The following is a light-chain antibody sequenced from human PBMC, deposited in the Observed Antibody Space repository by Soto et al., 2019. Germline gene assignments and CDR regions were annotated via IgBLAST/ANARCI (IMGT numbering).Light chain of an antibody. Sequence: EIVLTQSPGTLSLSPGERATLSCRASQSVSSKYLAWYQQKAGQAPRLLIYAASSRATGIPDRFSGSGSGTDFTLTITGLEPEDFAVYCCQQYGSSPDLITFGPGTKVDIK. CDR2: AAS. J-gene: IGKJ3*01. CDR1: QSVSSKY. CDR3: QQYGSSPDLIT. V-gene: IGKV3-20*01.